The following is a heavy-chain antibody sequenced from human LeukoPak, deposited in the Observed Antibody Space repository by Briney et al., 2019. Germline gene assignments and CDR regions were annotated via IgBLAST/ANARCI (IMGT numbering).Heavy chain of an antibody. D-gene: IGHD3-10*01. J-gene: IGHJ4*02. CDR2: IKYDASEK. CDR3: AREPIRGVFYFDS. CDR1: GFTFSSYW. V-gene: IGHV3-7*03. Sequence: GGSLRLSCAASGFTFSSYWMSWVRQAPGKGLEWVANIKYDASEKIYVDSVKGRFTTSRDNAQNSLYLQMNSLRAEDTAVYYCAREPIRGVFYFDSWGQGTLVTVSS.